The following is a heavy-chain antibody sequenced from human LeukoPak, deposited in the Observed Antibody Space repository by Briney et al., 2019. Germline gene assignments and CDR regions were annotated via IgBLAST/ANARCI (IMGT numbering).Heavy chain of an antibody. J-gene: IGHJ4*02. CDR1: GYTLTELS. V-gene: IGHV1-24*01. Sequence: ASAKVSCKVSGYTLTELSMHWVRQAPGKGLEWMGGFDPEDGETIYAQKFQGRVTMTEDTSTDTAYMELSSLRSEDTAVYYCATVVVARTDARAYYFDYWGQGTLVTVSS. CDR3: ATVVVARTDARAYYFDY. CDR2: FDPEDGET. D-gene: IGHD2-21*01.